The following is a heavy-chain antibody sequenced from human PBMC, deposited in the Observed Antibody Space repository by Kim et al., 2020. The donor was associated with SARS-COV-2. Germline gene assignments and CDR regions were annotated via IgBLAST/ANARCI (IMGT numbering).Heavy chain of an antibody. Sequence: CHPPLRRRVTISVDTSKNQFSLKLSSVTAADTAVYYCARDSSGWPTLIDYWGQGTLVTVSS. D-gene: IGHD6-19*01. CDR3: ARDSSGWPTLIDY. V-gene: IGHV4-59*01. J-gene: IGHJ4*02.